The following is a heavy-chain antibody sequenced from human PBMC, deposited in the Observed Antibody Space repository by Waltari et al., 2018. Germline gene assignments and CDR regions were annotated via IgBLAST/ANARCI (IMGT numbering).Heavy chain of an antibody. CDR1: GFTFDDYA. J-gene: IGHJ4*02. Sequence: EVQLVESGGVVVQPGGSLRLSCAASGFTFDDYAMPWVRQAPGKGLEWVSLISWDGGSTYYADSVKGRFTISRDNSKNSLYLQMNSLRAEDTALYYCAKAGIQLWLLDYWGQGTLVTVSS. CDR2: ISWDGGST. CDR3: AKAGIQLWLLDY. D-gene: IGHD5-18*01. V-gene: IGHV3-43D*04.